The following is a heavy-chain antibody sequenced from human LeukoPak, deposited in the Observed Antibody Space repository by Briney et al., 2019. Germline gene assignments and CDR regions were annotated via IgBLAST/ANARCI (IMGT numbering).Heavy chain of an antibody. J-gene: IGHJ4*02. CDR2: ISYDGSNK. Sequence: GRSLRLSCAASGFTFSSYGMHWVRQAPGKGLEWVAVISYDGSNKYYADSVKGRFTISRDNSKNTLYLQMNSLRAEDTAVYYCARPRTPEYYDIKDWGQGTLVTVSS. D-gene: IGHD3-9*01. CDR3: ARPRTPEYYDIKD. V-gene: IGHV3-30*03. CDR1: GFTFSSYG.